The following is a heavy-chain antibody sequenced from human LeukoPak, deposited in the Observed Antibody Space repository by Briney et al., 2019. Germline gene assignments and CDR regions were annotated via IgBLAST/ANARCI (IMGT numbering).Heavy chain of an antibody. CDR3: ARGDSSGYGMNYYYFYGMDV. CDR1: GGSISRYY. D-gene: IGHD6-19*01. CDR2: IYYSGST. J-gene: IGHJ6*02. Sequence: ASETLSLTCTVSGGSISRYYWSWIRQPPGKGLEWIGYIYYSGSTNYNPSLKSRVTIPVDTSKNQFSLKLSSVTAADTAVYYCARGDSSGYGMNYYYFYGMDVWGQGTTVTVSS. V-gene: IGHV4-59*01.